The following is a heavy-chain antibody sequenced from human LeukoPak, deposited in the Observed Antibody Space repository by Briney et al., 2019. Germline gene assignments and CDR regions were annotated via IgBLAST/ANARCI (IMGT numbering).Heavy chain of an antibody. J-gene: IGHJ6*02. V-gene: IGHV3-30*18. CDR3: AKDILTGYYSGYYYYYGMDV. Sequence: PGGSLRLSCAASGFTFNSYGMHWVRQAPGKGLEWVAVISYDGSNKYYADSVKGRFTISRDNSKNMLYLQMNSLRAEDTAVYYCAKDILTGYYSGYYYYYGMDVWGQGTTVTVSS. D-gene: IGHD3-9*01. CDR2: ISYDGSNK. CDR1: GFTFNSYG.